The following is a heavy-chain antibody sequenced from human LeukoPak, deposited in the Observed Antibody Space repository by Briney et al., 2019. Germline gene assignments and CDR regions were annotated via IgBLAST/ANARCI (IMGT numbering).Heavy chain of an antibody. V-gene: IGHV1-18*01. D-gene: IGHD3-9*01. CDR2: IRAYNGKT. Sequence: GASVKVSCKASGYTFTSYGISWVGQAAGQGREWMGWIRAYNGKTKYAKKHQGRVPMTTDTSTSTAYMELRSLMSDDTAVYYCASGPLNWRATGYLYYYYGMHVWGQGTTVAVSS. CDR3: ASGPLNWRATGYLYYYYGMHV. J-gene: IGHJ6*02. CDR1: GYTFTSYG.